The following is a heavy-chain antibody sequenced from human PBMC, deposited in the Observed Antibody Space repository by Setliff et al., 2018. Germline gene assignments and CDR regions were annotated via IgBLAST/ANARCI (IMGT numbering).Heavy chain of an antibody. CDR3: ARGVLEWLLYTKYFDY. CDR2: IYYSGST. J-gene: IGHJ4*02. Sequence: SETLSLTCTVSGGSISSGGYYWSWIRQHPGKGLEWIGYIYYSGSTYYNPSLKSRVTISIDTSKNQFSLKLSSVTAADTAVYYCARGVLEWLLYTKYFDYWGQGTLVTVSS. V-gene: IGHV4-31*03. CDR1: GGSISSGGYY. D-gene: IGHD3-3*01.